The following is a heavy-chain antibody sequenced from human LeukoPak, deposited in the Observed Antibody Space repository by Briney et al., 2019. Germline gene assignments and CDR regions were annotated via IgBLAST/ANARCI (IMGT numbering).Heavy chain of an antibody. J-gene: IGHJ6*03. V-gene: IGHV1-69*05. CDR2: IIPIFGTA. CDR1: GGTFSSYA. D-gene: IGHD6-6*01. CDR3: ARGSIAARPGYYYYMDV. Sequence: SVKVSCKASGGTFSSYAISWVRQAPGQGLEWMGGIIPIFGTANYAQKFQGRVTITTDESTSTAYMELSSLRSEDTAVYYCARGSIAARPGYYYYMDVWGKGTTVNVSS.